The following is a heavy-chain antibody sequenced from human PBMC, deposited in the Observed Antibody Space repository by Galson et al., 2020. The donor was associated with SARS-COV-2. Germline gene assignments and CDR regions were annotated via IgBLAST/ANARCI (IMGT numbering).Heavy chain of an antibody. D-gene: IGHD6-19*01. CDR3: AKDPIWAVAGTVYYYGMDV. CDR2: ISGSGGST. CDR1: GFTFSSYA. J-gene: IGHJ6*02. Sequence: GESLKISCAASGFTFSSYAMSWVRQAPGKGLEWVSAISGSGGSTSYADSVKGRFTISRDNSKNTLYLQMNSLRAEDTAVYYCAKDPIWAVAGTVYYYGMDVWGQGTTVTVSS. V-gene: IGHV3-23*01.